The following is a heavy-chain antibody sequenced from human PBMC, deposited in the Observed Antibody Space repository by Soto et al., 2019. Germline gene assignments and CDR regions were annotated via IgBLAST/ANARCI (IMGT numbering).Heavy chain of an antibody. V-gene: IGHV4-39*01. Sequence: QLQLQESGPGLVKPSETLSLTCTVSGGSMSNGGYYWGWIRQPPGKGLEWIGSIYYSGSTYNNPSLMRRLNMSIDTSKTQFSLKVTSVTAADTAVYYCARSRGEPPEGFDYWGQGTLVTVSS. CDR2: IYYSGST. D-gene: IGHD3-16*01. J-gene: IGHJ4*02. CDR1: GGSMSNGGYY. CDR3: ARSRGEPPEGFDY.